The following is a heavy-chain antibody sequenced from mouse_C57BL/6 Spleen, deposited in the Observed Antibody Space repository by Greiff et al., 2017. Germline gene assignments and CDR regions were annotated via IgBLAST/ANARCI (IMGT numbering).Heavy chain of an antibody. Sequence: QVQLQQSGAELARPGASVTLSCKASGYTFTSYGISWVKQRTGQGLEWIGEIYPRSGNTYYNEKFKGKATLTAAKSSSTAYLELRSLTSEDSAVYFCARRGIYDGLYAMDYWGQGTSVTVSS. CDR3: ARRGIYDGLYAMDY. CDR1: GYTFTSYG. D-gene: IGHD2-3*01. CDR2: IYPRSGNT. V-gene: IGHV1-81*01. J-gene: IGHJ4*01.